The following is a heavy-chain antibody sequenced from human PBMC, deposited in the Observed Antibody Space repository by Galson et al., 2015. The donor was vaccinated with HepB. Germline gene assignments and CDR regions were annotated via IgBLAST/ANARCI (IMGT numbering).Heavy chain of an antibody. Sequence: SVKVSCKASGYTFAGYYLHWVRQAPGQGLEWMGWINPNNGGTNYAQKFQGRVTMTRDTSISTVYMELSRLRSDDTAVYYCARDANPRTIYYYYYYLDVWGKGTTGTVS. CDR1: GYTFAGYY. CDR3: ARDANPRTIYYYYYYLDV. V-gene: IGHV1-2*02. D-gene: IGHD3-3*01. J-gene: IGHJ6*03. CDR2: INPNNGGT.